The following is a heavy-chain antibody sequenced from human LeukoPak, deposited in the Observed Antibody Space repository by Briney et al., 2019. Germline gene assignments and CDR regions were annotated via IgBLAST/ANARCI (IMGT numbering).Heavy chain of an antibody. Sequence: WRSLTLSCAASGFTVSSNHMSWVRQAPGKGLDLVSISYSGGSTYYADSVNGRFTISIDISKNTLYLQMNSLRVEDTAVYYGAKYGPPFDYGGEETLVSVP. D-gene: IGHD2/OR15-2a*01. CDR3: AKYGPPFDY. J-gene: IGHJ4*02. CDR2: SYSGGST. CDR1: GFTVSSNH. V-gene: IGHV3-66*01.